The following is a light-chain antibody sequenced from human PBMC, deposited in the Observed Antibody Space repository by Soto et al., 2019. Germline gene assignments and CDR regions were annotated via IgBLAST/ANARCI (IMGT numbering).Light chain of an antibody. V-gene: IGKV3-20*01. Sequence: EIVLTQSPGTLSLSPGERATLSCRASQSLTNNYFAWYQQKPGRALRLLIDGASTRATGIPDRFSGSGSGTDFPLTISRMEPEDVAVYYCQQYEAVVAFGQGTKVEI. CDR1: QSLTNNY. J-gene: IGKJ1*01. CDR3: QQYEAVVA. CDR2: GAS.